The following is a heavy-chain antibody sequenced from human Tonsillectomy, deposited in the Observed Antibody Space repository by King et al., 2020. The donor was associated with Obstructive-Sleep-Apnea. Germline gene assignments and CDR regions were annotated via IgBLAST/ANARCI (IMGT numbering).Heavy chain of an antibody. J-gene: IGHJ6*02. CDR2: IYYSGST. V-gene: IGHV4-59*01. D-gene: IGHD3-16*01. CDR1: GGSISSYY. Sequence: VQLQESGPGLVKPSETLSLTCTVSGGSISSYYWSWIRQPPGKGLEWIGYIYYSGSTNYNPSLKSRVTISVDTSKNQFSLKLSSVTAADTAVYYCARDRGEVDYYYYGMDVWGQGTTVTVSS. CDR3: ARDRGEVDYYYYGMDV.